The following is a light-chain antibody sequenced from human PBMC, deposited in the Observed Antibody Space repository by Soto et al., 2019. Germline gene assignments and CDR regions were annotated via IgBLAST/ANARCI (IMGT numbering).Light chain of an antibody. CDR2: DVN. CDR1: SSDGGCYNY. V-gene: IGLV2-14*01. CDR3: SSYTSSSTPYV. Sequence: QSVLTQPASVSGSPGQPLTISCTGTSSDGGCYNYVSWYQQHPGKAPKLMIYDVNNRHSGVSNRFSGSKSGNTASLAISGLQTEDEADYYCSSYTSSSTPYVFGTGTKVTVL. J-gene: IGLJ1*01.